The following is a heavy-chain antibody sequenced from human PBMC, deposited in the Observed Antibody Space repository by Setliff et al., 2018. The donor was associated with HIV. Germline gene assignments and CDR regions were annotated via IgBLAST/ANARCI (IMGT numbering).Heavy chain of an antibody. Sequence: SETLSLTCSVYGGSISRGGRYWGWIRQHPGRDLEWLGYVYYTGESFYKPSLGGRVTILQDKSKNQFSLELRSVTAADTAVYYCASATVGGASPFDSWGPGTLVTVSS. D-gene: IGHD4-4*01. CDR1: GGSISRGGRY. J-gene: IGHJ4*02. CDR3: ASATVGGASPFDS. V-gene: IGHV4-31*03. CDR2: VYYTGES.